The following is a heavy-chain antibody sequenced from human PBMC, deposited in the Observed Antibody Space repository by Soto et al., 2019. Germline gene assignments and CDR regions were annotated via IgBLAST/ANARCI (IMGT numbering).Heavy chain of an antibody. CDR3: ARHVTYTYGLYGFDI. CDR2: ISYSGST. Sequence: SETLSLTCTVSGGSVSSYSWSWIRQPPGKGLEWIGNISYSGSTTYNPSLKSRVTISVDASKNQFSLSLTSVTAADTAVYYCARHVTYTYGLYGFDIWSQGTMVTVSS. V-gene: IGHV4-59*08. J-gene: IGHJ3*02. D-gene: IGHD2-8*01. CDR1: GGSVSSYS.